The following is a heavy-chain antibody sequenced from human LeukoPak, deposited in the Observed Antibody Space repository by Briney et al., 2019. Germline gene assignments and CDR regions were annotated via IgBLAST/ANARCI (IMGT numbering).Heavy chain of an antibody. J-gene: IGHJ4*02. D-gene: IGHD4-23*01. CDR1: GGSISSYY. CDR3: ARGPHYGGNPYFDY. Sequence: PSETLSLTCTVSGGSISSYYWSWIRQPPGKGLEWIGYIYYNGSTNYNPSLKSRVTISVDTSKNQFSLKLSSVTAADTAVYYCARGPHYGGNPYFDYWGQGTLVTVSS. V-gene: IGHV4-59*01. CDR2: IYYNGST.